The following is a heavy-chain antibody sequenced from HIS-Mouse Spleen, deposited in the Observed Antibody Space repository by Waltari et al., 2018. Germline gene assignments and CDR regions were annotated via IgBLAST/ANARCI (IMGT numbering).Heavy chain of an antibody. CDR3: AREIPYSSSWYDWYFDL. CDR1: GGSISSSSYY. Sequence: QLQLQESGPGLVKPSETLSLTCTVSGGSISSSSYYWGWIRQPPGKGLEWIGSIYYSGRTDSTPSLKSRVTISVDTSKNQFSLKLSSVTAADTAVYYCAREIPYSSSWYDWYFDLWGRGTLVTVSS. V-gene: IGHV4-39*07. J-gene: IGHJ2*01. D-gene: IGHD6-13*01. CDR2: IYYSGRT.